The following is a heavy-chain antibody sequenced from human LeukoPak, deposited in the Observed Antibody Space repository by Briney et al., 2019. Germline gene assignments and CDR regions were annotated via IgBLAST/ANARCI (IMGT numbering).Heavy chain of an antibody. Sequence: PGGSLRLSCAASGFTFSSYWMSWVRQAPGKGLEWVANIKQDGSEKYYVDSVKGRFTISRDNAKNSLYLQMNSLRAEDTAVYYCARADLHSSGYSFYYYYYYMDVWGKGTTVTVSS. D-gene: IGHD3-22*01. J-gene: IGHJ6*03. CDR3: ARADLHSSGYSFYYYYYYMDV. CDR1: GFTFSSYW. CDR2: IKQDGSEK. V-gene: IGHV3-7*01.